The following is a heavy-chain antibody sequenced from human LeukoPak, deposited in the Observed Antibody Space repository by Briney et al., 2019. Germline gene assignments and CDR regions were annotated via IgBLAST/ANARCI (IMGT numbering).Heavy chain of an antibody. CDR3: ARGEGSRWYLSNWFDP. J-gene: IGHJ5*02. D-gene: IGHD6-13*01. CDR1: GFTFNSYV. Sequence: GTLRLSCAASGFTFNSYVVSWVRQAPGKGLEWIGEIYHSGSTNYNPSLKSRVTISVDKSKNQFSPKLSSVTAADTAVYYCARGEGSRWYLSNWFDPWGQGTLVTVSS. V-gene: IGHV4-4*02. CDR2: IYHSGST.